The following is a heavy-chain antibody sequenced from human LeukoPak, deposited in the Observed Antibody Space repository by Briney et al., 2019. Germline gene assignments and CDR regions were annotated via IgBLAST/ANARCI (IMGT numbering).Heavy chain of an antibody. J-gene: IGHJ4*02. V-gene: IGHV4-39*07. CDR1: GGSISSSSYY. CDR2: IYYSGST. D-gene: IGHD3-22*01. CDR3: ARGYYDSSGYYQSPIFDY. Sequence: SETLSLTCTVSGGSISSSSYYWGWIRQPPGKGLEWIGSIYYSGSTYYTPSLKSRVTISVDTSRNQFSLKLNSVTAADTAVYYCARGYYDSSGYYQSPIFDYWGQGTLVTVSS.